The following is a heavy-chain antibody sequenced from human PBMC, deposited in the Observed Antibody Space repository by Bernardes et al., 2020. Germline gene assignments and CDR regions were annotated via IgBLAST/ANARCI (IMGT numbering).Heavy chain of an antibody. Sequence: ASVKVSCKASGYTFTNYGINWVRQAPGQGLEWMGWINAYNGNTNYAQKLLGRVIMTTDTSTSTAYMELRSLNSDDTAVYYCARDKRAGYSGYGVDYWGQGTLVTVSS. V-gene: IGHV1-18*01. CDR3: ARDKRAGYSGYGVDY. CDR1: GYTFTNYG. J-gene: IGHJ4*02. CDR2: INAYNGNT. D-gene: IGHD5-12*01.